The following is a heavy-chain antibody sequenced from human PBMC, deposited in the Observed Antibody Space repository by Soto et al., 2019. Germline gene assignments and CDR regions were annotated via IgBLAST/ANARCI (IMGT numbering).Heavy chain of an antibody. Sequence: SETLSLTCAVSSGSISSSNWWSWVRQPPGKGLEWIGEIYHSGSTNYNPSLKSRVTISVDKSKNQFSLKLSSVTAADTAVYYCARKGSGWYEYYFDYWGQGTLVTVSS. CDR1: SGSISSSNW. J-gene: IGHJ4*02. V-gene: IGHV4-4*02. CDR3: ARKGSGWYEYYFDY. D-gene: IGHD6-19*01. CDR2: IYHSGST.